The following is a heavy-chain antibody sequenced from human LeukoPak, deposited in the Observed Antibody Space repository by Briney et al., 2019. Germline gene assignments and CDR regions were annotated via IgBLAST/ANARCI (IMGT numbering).Heavy chain of an antibody. Sequence: ASVKVSCKASGYTFTGYYMHWVRQAPGQGLEWMGWINPNSGGTNYAQKFQGRVTMTRDTSISTAYMELSRLRSDDTAVYYCARDLWELHYYFDYWGQGTLVTISS. D-gene: IGHD1-26*01. V-gene: IGHV1-2*02. CDR1: GYTFTGYY. CDR3: ARDLWELHYYFDY. J-gene: IGHJ4*02. CDR2: INPNSGGT.